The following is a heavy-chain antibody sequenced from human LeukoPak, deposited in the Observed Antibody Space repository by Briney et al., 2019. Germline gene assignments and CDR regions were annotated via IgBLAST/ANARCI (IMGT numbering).Heavy chain of an antibody. V-gene: IGHV1-18*04. D-gene: IGHD2-15*01. CDR3: ARVGGYCSGGSCYEGSWFDP. CDR1: GYTFTGYY. CDR2: ISAYNGNT. J-gene: IGHJ5*02. Sequence: GASVTVSCKASGYTFTGYYMHWVRQAPGQGLEWMGWISAYNGNTNYAQKLQGRVTMTTDTSTSTAYMELRSLRSDDTAVYYCARVGGYCSGGSCYEGSWFDPWGQGTLVTVSS.